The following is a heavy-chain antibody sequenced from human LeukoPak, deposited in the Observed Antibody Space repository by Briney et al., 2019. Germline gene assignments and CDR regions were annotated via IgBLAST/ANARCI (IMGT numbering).Heavy chain of an antibody. J-gene: IGHJ6*02. Sequence: PSVKVSCKASGGTFSSYAISWVRQAPGQGLEWVGGIIPIFGTANNAQKFQGRVTITADESTSTAYMELSSLRSEDTAVYYCARQRVVVVVAAHIPAQGYYYGMDVWGQGTTVTVSS. D-gene: IGHD2-15*01. V-gene: IGHV1-69*13. CDR2: IIPIFGTA. CDR1: GGTFSSYA. CDR3: ARQRVVVVVAAHIPAQGYYYGMDV.